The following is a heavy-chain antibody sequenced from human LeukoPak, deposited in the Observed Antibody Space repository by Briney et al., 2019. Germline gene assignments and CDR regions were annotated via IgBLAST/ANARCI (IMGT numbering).Heavy chain of an antibody. D-gene: IGHD1-26*01. CDR3: AGDAIVGVHRYFDY. CDR1: GGTFSSYA. J-gene: IGHJ4*02. Sequence: ASVKVSCKASGGTFSSYAISRVRQAPGQGLEWMGGIIPIFGTANYAQKFQGRVTITTDESTSTAYMELSSLRSEDTAVYYCAGDAIVGVHRYFDYWGQGTLVTVSS. CDR2: IIPIFGTA. V-gene: IGHV1-69*05.